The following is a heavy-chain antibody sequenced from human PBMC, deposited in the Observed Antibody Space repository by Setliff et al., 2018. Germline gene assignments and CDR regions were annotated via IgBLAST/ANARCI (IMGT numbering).Heavy chain of an antibody. Sequence: SVKVSCKASGGTFRSYAISWVRQAPGQGLEWMGAIIPMFGTTNYAQKFQDRVTITADDSTSTAYMELSSLRSEDTAVYYCARGAPGRYCSGGSCSYFDYWGQGILVTVSS. CDR3: ARGAPGRYCSGGSCSYFDY. CDR1: GGTFRSYA. V-gene: IGHV1-69*13. J-gene: IGHJ4*02. CDR2: IIPMFGTT. D-gene: IGHD2-15*01.